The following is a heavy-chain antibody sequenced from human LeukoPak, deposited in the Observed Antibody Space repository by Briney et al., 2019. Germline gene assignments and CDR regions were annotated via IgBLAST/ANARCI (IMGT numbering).Heavy chain of an antibody. CDR2: IYNDGSS. J-gene: IGHJ4*02. Sequence: PSETLSLTCTVSGDSISSSYWSWIRQPPGTGLEWIAYIYNDGSSKYNPSLKSRVTISVDTSKNQFSLKLSSVTAADTAVYYCARLEGYYSYYFDYWGQGALVTVSS. D-gene: IGHD3-22*01. CDR1: GDSISSSY. CDR3: ARLEGYYSYYFDY. V-gene: IGHV4-4*09.